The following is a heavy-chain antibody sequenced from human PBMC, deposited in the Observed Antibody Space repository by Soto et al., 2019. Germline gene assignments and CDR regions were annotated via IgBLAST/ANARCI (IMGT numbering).Heavy chain of an antibody. CDR1: GGSISSSGYY. Sequence: TLSLTCTVSGGSISSSGYYWGWIRQPPGKGLEWIGTIYYSGSTYYNPSLKSRVTISVGTSKNQFSLKLSSVTAADTAVYYWARNYGLVAFDIWCQGTMVTVSS. CDR2: IYYSGST. CDR3: ARNYGLVAFDI. J-gene: IGHJ3*02. D-gene: IGHD4-17*01. V-gene: IGHV4-39*07.